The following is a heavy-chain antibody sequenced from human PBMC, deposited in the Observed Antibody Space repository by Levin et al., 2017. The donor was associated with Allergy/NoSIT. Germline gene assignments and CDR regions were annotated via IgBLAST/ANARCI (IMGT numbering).Heavy chain of an antibody. CDR1: GFTFSHHW. CDR2: IKTDGTDT. D-gene: IGHD2-8*01. Sequence: GGSLRLSCAGSGFTFSHHWIHWVRQAPRKGLVWVSRIKTDGTDTTYSDSVKGRFTGSRDNAKNTVYLQMSSLRAEDTAMYYCVRDSPHANFDRWGQGALVTVSS. CDR3: VRDSPHANFDR. V-gene: IGHV3-74*03. J-gene: IGHJ4*02.